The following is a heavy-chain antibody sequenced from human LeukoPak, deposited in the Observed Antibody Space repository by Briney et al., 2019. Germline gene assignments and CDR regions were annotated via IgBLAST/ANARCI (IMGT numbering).Heavy chain of an antibody. D-gene: IGHD5-24*01. CDR2: IYYSGST. J-gene: IGHJ4*02. CDR3: ARDLAGDGYIDH. CDR1: GGSISSYY. V-gene: IGHV4-59*01. Sequence: SETLSLTCTVSGGSISSYYWSWIRQPPGKGLEWIGYIYYSGSTNYNPPLKSRVTISVDTSKNQFSLKLSSVTAADTAVYYCARDLAGDGYIDHWGQGTLVTVSS.